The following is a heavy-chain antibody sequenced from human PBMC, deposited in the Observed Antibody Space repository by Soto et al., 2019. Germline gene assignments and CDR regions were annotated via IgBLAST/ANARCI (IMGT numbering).Heavy chain of an antibody. CDR3: AKAPYGSGNYYFDY. J-gene: IGHJ4*02. CDR1: GFTFSSYA. V-gene: IGHV3-23*01. Sequence: GGSLRLSCAASGFTFSSYAMSWVRQAPGKGLEWVSAISGGGGSTYYADSVKGRFTISRDNSKNTLYLQMNSLRAEDTAVYYCAKAPYGSGNYYFDYWGQGTLVTVSS. D-gene: IGHD3-10*01. CDR2: ISGGGGST.